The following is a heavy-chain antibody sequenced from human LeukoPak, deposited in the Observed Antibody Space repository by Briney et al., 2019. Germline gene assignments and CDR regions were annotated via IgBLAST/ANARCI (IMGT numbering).Heavy chain of an antibody. Sequence: ASVKVSCKASGYTFTGYYMHWVRQAPGQGLEWMGWINPNSGGTNYAQKFQGRVTMTRDTSISTAYMELSRLRSDDTAVYYCARPYLVVAATPDAFDIWGQGTMVTVSS. CDR1: GYTFTGYY. CDR2: INPNSGGT. J-gene: IGHJ3*02. D-gene: IGHD2-15*01. V-gene: IGHV1-2*02. CDR3: ARPYLVVAATPDAFDI.